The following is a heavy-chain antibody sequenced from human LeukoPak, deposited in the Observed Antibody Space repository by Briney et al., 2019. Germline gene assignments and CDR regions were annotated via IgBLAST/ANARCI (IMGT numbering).Heavy chain of an antibody. J-gene: IGHJ3*02. D-gene: IGHD3-10*01. CDR3: ARRSGSDALDI. V-gene: IGHV5-51*01. CDR2: IYPGDSYT. Sequence: GESLKISCRGSGYSFTSYWIAWVRQMPGKGLEWMGIIYPGDSYTTYSPSFQGQVSISADKSISTAYLQWRSLKASDTAMYYCARRSGSDALDIWGQGTMVTVSS. CDR1: GYSFTSYW.